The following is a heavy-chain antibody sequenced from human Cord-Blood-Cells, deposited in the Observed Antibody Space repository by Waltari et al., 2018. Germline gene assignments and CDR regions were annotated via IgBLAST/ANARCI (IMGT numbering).Heavy chain of an antibody. D-gene: IGHD7-27*01. CDR1: GGSFSGYY. Sequence: QVQLQQWGAGLLKPSETLSLTCAVYGGSFSGYYWSWIRQPPGKGLEWIGEINHSGSTNYNPSLKSRVTISVDTSKNQFSLKLSSVTAADTAVYYCARDSREVKILTWGSHWYFDLWGRGTLVTVSS. CDR2: INHSGST. CDR3: ARDSREVKILTWGSHWYFDL. V-gene: IGHV4-34*01. J-gene: IGHJ2*01.